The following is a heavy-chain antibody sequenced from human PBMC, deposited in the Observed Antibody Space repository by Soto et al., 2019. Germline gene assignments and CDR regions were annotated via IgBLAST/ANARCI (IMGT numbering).Heavy chain of an antibody. CDR2: INAGNGNT. CDR3: ARAGYDSSGYDC. CDR1: GYTFTSYA. Sequence: QVQLVQSGAEVKKPGASVKVSCKASGYTFTSYATHWVRQAPGQRLEWMGWINAGNGNTKYSQKFQGRVTITRDTSASTAYMELSSLKSEDTAVYYCARAGYDSSGYDCWGQGTLVTVSS. V-gene: IGHV1-3*01. J-gene: IGHJ4*02. D-gene: IGHD3-22*01.